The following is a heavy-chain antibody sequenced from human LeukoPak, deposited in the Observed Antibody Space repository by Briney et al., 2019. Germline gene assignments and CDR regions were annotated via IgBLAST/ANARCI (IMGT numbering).Heavy chain of an antibody. CDR3: AKGAGLYCRSTSCHDHFDY. CDR2: IWYDGSNK. V-gene: IGHV3-33*06. D-gene: IGHD2-2*01. CDR1: GLTFSSYG. Sequence: GGSLRLSCAASGLTFSSYGMHWVRQAPGKGLEWVAVIWYDGSNKYYADSVKGRFTISRDNSKNTLYLQMNSLRAEDTAVYYCAKGAGLYCRSTSCHDHFDYWGQGTLVTVSS. J-gene: IGHJ4*02.